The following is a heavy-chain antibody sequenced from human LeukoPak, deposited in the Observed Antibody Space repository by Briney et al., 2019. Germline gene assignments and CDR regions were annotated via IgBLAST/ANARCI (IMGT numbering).Heavy chain of an antibody. Sequence: GGSLRLSCAASGFTFSNAWMNWVRQAPGKGLEWVGRIKSKTDGGTTDYAAPVKGRFTISRDDSENTLYLQMNSLKTEDTAVYYCTTTYYDFWSGYCHIDYWGQGTLVTVSS. D-gene: IGHD3-3*01. CDR2: IKSKTDGGTT. V-gene: IGHV3-15*07. CDR3: TTTYYDFWSGYCHIDY. CDR1: GFTFSNAW. J-gene: IGHJ4*02.